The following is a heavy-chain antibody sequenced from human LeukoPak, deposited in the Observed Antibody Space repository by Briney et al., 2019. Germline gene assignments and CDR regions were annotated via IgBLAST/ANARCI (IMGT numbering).Heavy chain of an antibody. J-gene: IGHJ4*02. D-gene: IGHD1-1*01. CDR1: AFTFSSYE. CDR3: ARVRNSVGDY. CDR2: INSDGSST. Sequence: LGGSLRLSCAASAFTFSSYEMNWVRQAPGKGLVWVSRINSDGSSTSYADSVKGRFTISRDNAKNTLYLQMNSLRAEDTAVYYCARVRNSVGDYWGQGTLVTVSS. V-gene: IGHV3-74*01.